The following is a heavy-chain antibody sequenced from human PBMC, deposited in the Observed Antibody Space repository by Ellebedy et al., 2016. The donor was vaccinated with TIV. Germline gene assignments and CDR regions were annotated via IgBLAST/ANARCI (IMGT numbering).Heavy chain of an antibody. V-gene: IGHV3-23*01. D-gene: IGHD3-16*01. CDR2: IRGRDGRT. J-gene: IGHJ4*02. Sequence: GESLKISCAASGFTSANYAMTWVRQVPGKGLEWFSSIRGRDGRTSYTDSAKGRFTISRDNSKNTLFLQMNNLRVEDTAMYYCARDDALDGGYLDSWGQGTLVTVSS. CDR1: GFTSANYA. CDR3: ARDDALDGGYLDS.